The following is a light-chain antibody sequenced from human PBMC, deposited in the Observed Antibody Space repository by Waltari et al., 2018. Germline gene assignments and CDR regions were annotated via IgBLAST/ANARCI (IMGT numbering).Light chain of an antibody. V-gene: IGKV3-20*01. J-gene: IGKJ2*01. CDR2: GAS. CDR3: QQYGRSPHT. Sequence: EIVLTQSPGTLSLSPGDRATLSCRADQSVSSTYFAWYQHKPGQAPRLLIYGASSRATDIPDRFSGSGSGTDFTLTISRLEPEDFAVYYCQQYGRSPHTFGQGTKVEIK. CDR1: QSVSSTY.